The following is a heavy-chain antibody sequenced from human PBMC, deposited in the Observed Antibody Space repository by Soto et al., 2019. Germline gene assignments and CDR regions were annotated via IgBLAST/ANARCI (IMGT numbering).Heavy chain of an antibody. J-gene: IGHJ4*02. D-gene: IGHD1-1*01. Sequence: EVQLLDSGGGLVQPGGSLRLSCAVSGFTLSDYGVTWVRQAPGKGPEWVSGFSGGGGGTFYADSVKGRFTISRDDSKNTAYLQMNGLGVEDTAVYYCVRWNGFGDHWGQGTLVTVSS. CDR2: FSGGGGGT. V-gene: IGHV3-23*01. CDR3: VRWNGFGDH. CDR1: GFTLSDYG.